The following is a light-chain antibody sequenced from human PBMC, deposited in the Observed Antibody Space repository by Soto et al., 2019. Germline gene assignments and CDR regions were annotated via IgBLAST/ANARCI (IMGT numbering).Light chain of an antibody. CDR1: SSDFGSYNL. V-gene: IGLV2-23*02. Sequence: QSALTQPASVSGSPGQSITISCTGTSSDFGSYNLVSWYQQHPGKVPKLILFEVNKRPSGVSGRFSGSKSGNTASLTISGLQAEDEADYYCCSFTSSNTHVFGTGTRSPP. CDR3: CSFTSSNTHV. J-gene: IGLJ1*01. CDR2: EVN.